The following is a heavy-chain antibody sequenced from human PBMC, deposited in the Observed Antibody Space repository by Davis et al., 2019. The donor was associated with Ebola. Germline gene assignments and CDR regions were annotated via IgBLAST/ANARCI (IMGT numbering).Heavy chain of an antibody. CDR3: AREGGYCSSTSCYIKYYYYGMDV. J-gene: IGHJ6*02. CDR1: GFTFSSYA. Sequence: PGGSLRLSCAASGFTFSSYAMSWVRQAPGKGLEWVSAISGSGGSTYYADSVKGRFTISRDNSKNTLYLQMNSLRAEDTAVYYCAREGGYCSSTSCYIKYYYYGMDVWGQGTTVTVSS. D-gene: IGHD2-2*02. V-gene: IGHV3-23*01. CDR2: ISGSGGST.